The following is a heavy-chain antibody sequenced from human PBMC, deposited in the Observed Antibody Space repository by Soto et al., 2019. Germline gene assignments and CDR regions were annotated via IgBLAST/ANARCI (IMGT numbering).Heavy chain of an antibody. J-gene: IGHJ5*02. CDR1: GYTFTSYY. CDR3: AIAAAGTTWFDP. D-gene: IGHD6-13*01. CDR2: INPSGGST. Sequence: ASVKVSCKASGYTFTSYYMHWVRQAPGQGLEWMGIINPSGGSTSYAQKFQGRVTTTRDTSTSTVYMELSSLRSEDTAVYYGAIAAAGTTWFDPWGQGTLVTVSS. V-gene: IGHV1-46*01.